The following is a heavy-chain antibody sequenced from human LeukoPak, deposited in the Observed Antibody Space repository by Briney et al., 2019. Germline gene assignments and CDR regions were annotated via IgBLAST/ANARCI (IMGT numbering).Heavy chain of an antibody. D-gene: IGHD2-2*02. CDR1: GFTFSSYG. CDR2: TSYDGNSE. V-gene: IGHV3-30*03. J-gene: IGHJ4*01. Sequence: GGSLRLSCAVSGFTFSSYGLHWVRQAPGKGLEWVAVTSYDGNSEYYTDSVKGRSTISRDSSKNTLYLQMNSLRAEDTAVYYCARDRYNFFDYWGQGTLVTVSS. CDR3: ARDRYNFFDY.